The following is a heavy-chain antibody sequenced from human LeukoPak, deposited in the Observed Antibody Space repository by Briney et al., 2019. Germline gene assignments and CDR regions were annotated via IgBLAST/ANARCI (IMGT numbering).Heavy chain of an antibody. CDR3: AKDQGGGGSYPPDAFDI. V-gene: IGHV3-23*01. CDR2: ISGSGDST. J-gene: IGHJ3*02. Sequence: PGGSLRLSCAASGFTFSSYAMSWVRQAPGKGLEWVSAISGSGDSTYYADSVKGRFTISRDNSKNTLYLQMNSLRAEDTAVYYCAKDQGGGGSYPPDAFDIWGQGQWSPSLQ. CDR1: GFTFSSYA. D-gene: IGHD1-26*01.